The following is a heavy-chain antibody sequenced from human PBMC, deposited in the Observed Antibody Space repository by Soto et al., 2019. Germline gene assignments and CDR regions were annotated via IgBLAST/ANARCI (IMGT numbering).Heavy chain of an antibody. CDR1: GGTFSSYA. J-gene: IGHJ4*02. V-gene: IGHV1-69*13. CDR2: IIPIFGTA. CDR3: ARHDYDIFTGYSFGYFDY. D-gene: IGHD3-9*01. Sequence: SVKVSCKASGGTFSSYAISWVRQAPGQGLEWMGGIIPIFGTANYAQKFQGRVTITADESTSTAYMELSSLRSEDTAVYYCARHDYDIFTGYSFGYFDYWGQGTLVPVSS.